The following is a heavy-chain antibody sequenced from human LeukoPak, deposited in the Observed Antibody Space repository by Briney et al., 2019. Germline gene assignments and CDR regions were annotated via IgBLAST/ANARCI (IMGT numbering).Heavy chain of an antibody. CDR3: ARVWIAPRKNNKGKAYYFDY. J-gene: IGHJ4*02. Sequence: GASVKVSCKASGGTFSSYAISWVRQAPGQGLEWMGGIIPIFGTANYAQKFQGRVTITRNTSISTAYMELSSLRSEDTAVYYCARVWIAPRKNNKGKAYYFDYWGQGTLVTVSS. V-gene: IGHV1-69*05. D-gene: IGHD6-6*01. CDR1: GGTFSSYA. CDR2: IIPIFGTA.